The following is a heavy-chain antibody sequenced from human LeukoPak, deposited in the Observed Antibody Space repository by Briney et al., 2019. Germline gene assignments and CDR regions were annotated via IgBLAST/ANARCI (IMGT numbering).Heavy chain of an antibody. Sequence: SETLSLTCTVSGGSISSYYWSWIRQPAGKGLEWIGRIYTSGSTNYNPSLKSRVTISVDTSKNQFSLKLSSVTAADTVVYYCARRVGVVPAAIRGYYYMDVWGKGTTVTVSS. CDR1: GGSISSYY. J-gene: IGHJ6*03. V-gene: IGHV4-4*07. CDR3: ARRVGVVPAAIRGYYYMDV. CDR2: IYTSGST. D-gene: IGHD2-2*02.